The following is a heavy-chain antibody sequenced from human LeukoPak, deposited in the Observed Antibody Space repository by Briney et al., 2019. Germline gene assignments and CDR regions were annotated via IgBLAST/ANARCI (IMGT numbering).Heavy chain of an antibody. D-gene: IGHD4-17*01. CDR1: GFTFSDYA. CDR2: ISGSGGST. J-gene: IGHJ4*02. CDR3: AKSVESAVTTNPYFDY. Sequence: GGSLRLSCAASGFTFSDYALSWVRQAPGKGLKWVSDISGSGGSTYNADSVKGRFTISRDNSKNTLYLQMNSLRAEDTAVYYCAKSVESAVTTNPYFDYWGQGTLVTVSS. V-gene: IGHV3-23*01.